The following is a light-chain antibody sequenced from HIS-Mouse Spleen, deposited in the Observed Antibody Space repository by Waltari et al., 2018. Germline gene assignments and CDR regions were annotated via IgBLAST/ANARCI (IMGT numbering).Light chain of an antibody. V-gene: IGKV4-1*01. CDR3: QQYYSTPT. CDR1: QSVLYSSNNKNY. Sequence: DIVMTQSPDSLAVSLGERATINCKSSQSVLYSSNNKNYLAWYQQKPGQPPKLLIYVASTRESGVPDRFSGSGSGTDFTLTISSLQAEDVAVYYCQQYYSTPTFGGGTKVEIK. J-gene: IGKJ4*01. CDR2: VAS.